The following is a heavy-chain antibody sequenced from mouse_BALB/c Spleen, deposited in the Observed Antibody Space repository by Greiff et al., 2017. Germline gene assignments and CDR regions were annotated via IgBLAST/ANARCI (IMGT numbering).Heavy chain of an antibody. CDR3: ARFDYAWFAY. CDR2: ISSGSSTI. Sequence: EVQRVESGGGLVQPGGSRKLSCAASGFTFSSFGMHWVRQAPEKGLEWVAYISSGSSTIYYADTVKGRFTISRDNPKNTLFLQMTSLRSEDTAMYYCARFDYAWFAYWGQGTLVTVSA. D-gene: IGHD2-4*01. V-gene: IGHV5-17*02. CDR1: GFTFSSFG. J-gene: IGHJ3*01.